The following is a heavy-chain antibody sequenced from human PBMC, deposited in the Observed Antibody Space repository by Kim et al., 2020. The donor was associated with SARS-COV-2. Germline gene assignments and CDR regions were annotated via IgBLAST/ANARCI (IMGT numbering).Heavy chain of an antibody. J-gene: IGHJ5*02. Sequence: DSVKGRFTLSRDNSENSLYLQMNSLRAEATALYYCAYGSGRLKYNWFDTWGQGTLVTVSS. CDR3: AYGSGRLKYNWFDT. V-gene: IGHV3-9*01. D-gene: IGHD3-10*01.